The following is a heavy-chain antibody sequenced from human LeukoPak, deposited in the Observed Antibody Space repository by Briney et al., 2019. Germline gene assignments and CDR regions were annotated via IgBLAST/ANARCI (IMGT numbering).Heavy chain of an antibody. D-gene: IGHD3-22*01. J-gene: IGHJ4*02. Sequence: GASVKVSCKASGYTFTSYGISWVRQAPGQGLEWMGWISAHNGDTNYAQRLQGRVTMTTDTSTSTAYMELRSLRSDDTAMYYCASNTGSDSSGYAYWGQGTLVTVSS. CDR2: ISAHNGDT. V-gene: IGHV1-18*01. CDR3: ASNTGSDSSGYAY. CDR1: GYTFTSYG.